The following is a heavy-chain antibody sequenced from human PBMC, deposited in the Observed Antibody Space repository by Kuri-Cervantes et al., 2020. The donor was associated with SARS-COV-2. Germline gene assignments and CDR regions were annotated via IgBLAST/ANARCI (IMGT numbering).Heavy chain of an antibody. CDR2: ISGSGGST. CDR3: AKGTRSSGYYCGLDF. CDR1: GFTFSSYA. D-gene: IGHD3-22*01. J-gene: IGHJ4*02. V-gene: IGHV3-23*01. Sequence: GESLKISCAASGFTFSSYAMHWVRQAPGKGMEWVSTISGSGGSTYYADSVKGRFTISRDNSKNTLYLQMNSLRADDTAVYYCAKGTRSSGYYCGLDFWGQGTLVTVSS.